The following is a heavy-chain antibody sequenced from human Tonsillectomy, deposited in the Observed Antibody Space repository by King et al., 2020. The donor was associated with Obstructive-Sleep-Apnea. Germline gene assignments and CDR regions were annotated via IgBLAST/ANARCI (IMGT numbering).Heavy chain of an antibody. CDR3: TKDTDYDILTDYFDY. Sequence: VQLVESGGGLVRPGRSLRLSCAASGFTFDVHAMHWVRQAPGKGLEWVAGLSGNRNNVLYADSVRGRFTISRDNARNSLYLEMDSLRVEDTALYYCTKDTDYDILTDYFDYWGQGTLVTVSP. J-gene: IGHJ4*02. V-gene: IGHV3-9*01. CDR1: GFTFDVHA. D-gene: IGHD3-9*01. CDR2: LSGNRNNV.